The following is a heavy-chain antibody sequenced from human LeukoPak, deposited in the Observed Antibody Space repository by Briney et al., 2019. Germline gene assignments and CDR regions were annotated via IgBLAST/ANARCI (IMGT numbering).Heavy chain of an antibody. D-gene: IGHD3-16*02. CDR1: GFTVSSNY. J-gene: IGHJ4*02. CDR3: ARTYYDYIWGSYRYGYFDS. CDR2: IYGGGDT. Sequence: GGSLRLSCAASGFTVSSNYMSWVRQAPGKGLEWVSVIYGGGDTYYSDSVKGRFTISRDNSKNTLYLQMNSLRAEDTAVYYCARTYYDYIWGSYRYGYFDSWGQGTLVTVSS. V-gene: IGHV3-53*01.